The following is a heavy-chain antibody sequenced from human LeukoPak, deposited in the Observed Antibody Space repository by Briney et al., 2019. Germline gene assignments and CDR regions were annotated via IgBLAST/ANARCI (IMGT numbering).Heavy chain of an antibody. D-gene: IGHD5-24*01. CDR1: GGSISSYY. J-gene: IGHJ4*02. CDR2: IYYSGNT. Sequence: SETLSLTCTASGGSISSYYWSWIRQPPGKGLEWIGYIYYSGNTNYNPSLKSRVTVSVDTSKNQLSLKLSSVTAADTAVYYCAREVATMAYFDYWGQGTLVTVSS. CDR3: AREVATMAYFDY. V-gene: IGHV4-59*01.